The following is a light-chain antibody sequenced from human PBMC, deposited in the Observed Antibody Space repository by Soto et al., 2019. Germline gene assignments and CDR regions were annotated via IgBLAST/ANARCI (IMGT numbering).Light chain of an antibody. J-gene: IGLJ3*02. CDR2: EDS. V-gene: IGLV2-23*01. CDR1: SSDVGTYNF. Sequence: QSVLTQPASVSGSPGQSVTISCTGTSSDVGTYNFVSWYQQHPGKAPKLMIYEDSKRPSGVSNRFSGSKSGNTASLTISGLQAEDEADYYCCSYAGGSTWVFGGGTKVTVL. CDR3: CSYAGGSTWV.